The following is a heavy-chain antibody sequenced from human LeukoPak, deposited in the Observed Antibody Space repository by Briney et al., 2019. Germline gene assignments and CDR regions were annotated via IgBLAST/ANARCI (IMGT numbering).Heavy chain of an antibody. CDR1: GGSISSYY. V-gene: IGHV4-59*01. D-gene: IGHD2-21*02. J-gene: IGHJ5*02. CDR3: ARSDGGFDP. Sequence: PSETLSLTCTVSGGSISSYYWSWIRQPPGKGLEWIGYMYYSGITKYNPSLKSRVTISVDTSKNQFSLKLSSVTAADTAVYYRARSDGGFDPWGQGTLVTVSS. CDR2: MYYSGIT.